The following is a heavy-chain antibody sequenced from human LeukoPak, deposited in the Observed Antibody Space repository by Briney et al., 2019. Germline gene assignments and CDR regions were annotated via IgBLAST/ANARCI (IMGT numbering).Heavy chain of an antibody. J-gene: IGHJ4*02. CDR1: GGSISSYY. CDR3: VREYGGNSWFNY. CDR2: IYYSGST. V-gene: IGHV4-59*01. D-gene: IGHD4-23*01. Sequence: PSETVSLTCTVSGGSISSYYWSWIRQPPGKGLEWIGYIYYSGSTNYNPSLKSRVTISVDTSKNQFSLKLSSVTAADTAVYYCVREYGGNSWFNYWGQGTLVTVSS.